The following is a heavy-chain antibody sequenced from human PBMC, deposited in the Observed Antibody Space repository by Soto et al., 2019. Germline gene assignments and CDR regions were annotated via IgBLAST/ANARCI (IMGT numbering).Heavy chain of an antibody. Sequence: ASVKVSCKASGYTFTSYAMHWVRQAPGQGLEWMGIINPSGGSTSYAQKFQGRVTMTRDTSTSTVYMELSSLRSEDTAVYYCARDGSSWYFDYWGQGTLVTVSS. J-gene: IGHJ4*02. CDR2: INPSGGST. CDR3: ARDGSSWYFDY. V-gene: IGHV1-46*01. D-gene: IGHD6-13*01. CDR1: GYTFTSYA.